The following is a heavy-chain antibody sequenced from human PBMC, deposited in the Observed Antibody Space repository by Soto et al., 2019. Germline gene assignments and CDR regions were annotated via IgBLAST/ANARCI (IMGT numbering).Heavy chain of an antibody. D-gene: IGHD7-27*01. CDR1: GGSINNHY. J-gene: IGHJ4*02. CDR2: VYYNGIT. CDR3: TRANSYSEY. V-gene: IGHV4-59*11. Sequence: QVQLQESGPGLVKPSETLSLTCTVSGGSINNHYWSWIRQPPGKGLEWLGYVYYNGITNYNPSLKSRVTMSVDTSKIQLSLNLTSLTAADTVIYYCTRANSYSEYWGQGTLVTVSS.